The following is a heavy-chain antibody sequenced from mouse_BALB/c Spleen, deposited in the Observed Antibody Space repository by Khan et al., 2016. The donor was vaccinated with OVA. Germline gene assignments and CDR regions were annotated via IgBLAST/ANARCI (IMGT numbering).Heavy chain of an antibody. CDR2: INTETGEP. J-gene: IGHJ2*01. Sequence: QIQLVQSGPELKKPGETVKISCKASGYTFTDYSMHWVKQAPGKGLKWMGWINTETGEPTYADDFKGRFAFYLETSASTPYLQINNLKHEDAATYFCARGHYGSSYYWGQGTTLTVSS. CDR3: ARGHYGSSYY. V-gene: IGHV9-2-1*01. D-gene: IGHD1-1*01. CDR1: GYTFTDYS.